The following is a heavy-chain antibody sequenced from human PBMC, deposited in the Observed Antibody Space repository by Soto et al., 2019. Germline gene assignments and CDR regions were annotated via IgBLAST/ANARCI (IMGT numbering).Heavy chain of an antibody. CDR1: GFTFSNYW. J-gene: IGHJ3*02. V-gene: IGHV3-7*04. Sequence: EVQLMESGGALVQPGGSLRLSCAASGFTFSNYWMSWVRQAPGKGLEWVANIKQDGSEKYYVDSVKGRFTISRDNAKNSLYLQMNSMRAEDTAGFYCARGYHGHDTFDIWGQGTMVTVSS. CDR2: IKQDGSEK. D-gene: IGHD3-16*02. CDR3: ARGYHGHDTFDI.